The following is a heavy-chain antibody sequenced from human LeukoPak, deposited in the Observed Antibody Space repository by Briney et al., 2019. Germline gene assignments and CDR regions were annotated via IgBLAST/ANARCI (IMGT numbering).Heavy chain of an antibody. V-gene: IGHV3-23*01. CDR3: AREVIVATTYYFDY. J-gene: IGHJ4*02. D-gene: IGHD5-12*01. CDR1: GFTFSSYA. Sequence: GGSLRLSCVVSGFTFSSYAMRWVRQAPGKGLEWVSDISGGGGSRYYADSVKGRFTISRDNSKNTLYLQMNSLRAEDTAVYYCAREVIVATTYYFDYWGQGTLVTVSS. CDR2: ISGGGGSR.